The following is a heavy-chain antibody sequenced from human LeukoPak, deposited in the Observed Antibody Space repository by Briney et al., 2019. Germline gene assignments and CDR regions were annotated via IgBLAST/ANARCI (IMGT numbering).Heavy chain of an antibody. Sequence: GLEWMGIINPSGGSTSYAQKFQGRVTMTRDTSTSTVYMELSSLRSEDTAVYYCAREDYGDYWGQGTLVTVSS. CDR2: INPSGGST. J-gene: IGHJ4*02. V-gene: IGHV1-46*01. CDR3: AREDYGDY.